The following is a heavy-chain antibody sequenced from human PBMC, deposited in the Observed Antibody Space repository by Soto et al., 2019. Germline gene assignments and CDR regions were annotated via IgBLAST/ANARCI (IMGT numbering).Heavy chain of an antibody. CDR2: INNDGSSR. CDR3: SRAATTGYPAAGEY. Sequence: VGSLRLSCASSVFTFSSYWMHCVRESPGKWLMWVSRINNDGSSRSYADSVKGRFTISRDNAKNTLYLQVNSLRAEDTAVYYCSRAATTGYPAAGEYWGQGTLVTVSS. CDR1: VFTFSSYW. D-gene: IGHD1-26*01. J-gene: IGHJ4*02. V-gene: IGHV3-74*01.